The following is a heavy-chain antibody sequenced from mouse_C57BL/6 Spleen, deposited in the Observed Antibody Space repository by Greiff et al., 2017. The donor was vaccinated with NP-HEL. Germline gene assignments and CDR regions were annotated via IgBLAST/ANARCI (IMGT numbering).Heavy chain of an antibody. J-gene: IGHJ3*01. CDR2: INPSSGYT. D-gene: IGHD2-3*01. CDR3: ARGDGYYFFAY. Sequence: VQLQQSGAELARPGASVKMSCKASGYTFTSYTMHWVKQRPGQGLEWIGYINPSSGYTKYNQKFKDKATVTADKSSSTAYMQLSSLTSEDSAVYYCARGDGYYFFAYWGQGTLVTVSA. V-gene: IGHV1-4*01. CDR1: GYTFTSYT.